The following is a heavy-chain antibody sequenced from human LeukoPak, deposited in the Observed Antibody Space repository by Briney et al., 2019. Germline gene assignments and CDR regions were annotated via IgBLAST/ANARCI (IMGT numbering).Heavy chain of an antibody. J-gene: IGHJ4*02. CDR2: INDNEIT. CDR3: ARVGPGVLDY. D-gene: IGHD7-27*01. V-gene: IGHV4-34*01. CDR1: GGSFSGLF. Sequence: SETLSLTCAVYGGSFSGLFWSWIRQPPGKGLEWIVEINDNEITNSNPSLKSRVTVSVDTSKSQFSLNLSSVTAADTAVYYCARVGPGVLDYWGQGALVTVSS.